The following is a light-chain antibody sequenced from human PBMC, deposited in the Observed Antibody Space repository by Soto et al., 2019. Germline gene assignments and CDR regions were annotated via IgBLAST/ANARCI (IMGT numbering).Light chain of an antibody. CDR2: RAS. V-gene: IGKV3-20*01. J-gene: IGKJ5*01. Sequence: NVLTQSPGPLSLSPGQRATLSCRSSQSLSGNYLAWYQQKPGQAPRVLIYRASIRATGISDRFSGSGSGTDFTLTISRLEPEDFAVYYCQQYGSSVITFGQGTRLEIK. CDR1: QSLSGNY. CDR3: QQYGSSVIT.